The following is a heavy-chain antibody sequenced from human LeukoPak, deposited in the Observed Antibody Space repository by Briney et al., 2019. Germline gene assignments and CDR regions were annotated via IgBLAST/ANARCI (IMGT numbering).Heavy chain of an antibody. J-gene: IGHJ4*02. D-gene: IGHD6-13*01. V-gene: IGHV3-23*01. CDR2: ISGSGGTT. CDR1: GYTFSTYW. CDR3: AKAADSSWFRGLDY. Sequence: SGGSLRLSCAASGYTFSTYWMHWVRQAPGQGLEWVSAISGSGGTTYHADSVKGRFSISRDNSKNTLFLQMTSLRAEDTAIYFCAKAADSSWFRGLDYWGQGTLVTVSS.